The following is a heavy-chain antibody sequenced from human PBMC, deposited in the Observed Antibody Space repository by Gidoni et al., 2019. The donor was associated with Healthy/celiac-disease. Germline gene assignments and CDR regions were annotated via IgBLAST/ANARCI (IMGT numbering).Heavy chain of an antibody. CDR3: ARGFVVGVLMGYAFDI. V-gene: IGHV2-70*01. D-gene: IGHD1-26*01. CDR2: IDWDDDK. Sequence: QVTLRESGPALVKPTPTLTLTCTFSGFSLSTSGMCVSWIRQPPGKALEWLALIDWDDDKYYSTSLKTRLTISKDTSKNQVVLTMTNMDPVDTATYYCARGFVVGVLMGYAFDIWGQGTMVTVSS. J-gene: IGHJ3*02. CDR1: GFSLSTSGMC.